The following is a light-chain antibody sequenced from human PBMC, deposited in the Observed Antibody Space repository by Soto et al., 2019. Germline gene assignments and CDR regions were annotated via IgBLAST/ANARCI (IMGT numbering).Light chain of an antibody. CDR3: SSHAASNNPFV. CDR1: SSDVGGYNY. CDR2: DVG. Sequence: QSALTQPPSASGSPGQSVTISCTGTSSDVGGYNYVSWYQQHPGKAPKLMIYDVGKRPSGVPDRFSGSKSGNTASLTVSGLQAEDEADYYCSSHAASNNPFVFGTGTKLTVL. J-gene: IGLJ1*01. V-gene: IGLV2-8*01.